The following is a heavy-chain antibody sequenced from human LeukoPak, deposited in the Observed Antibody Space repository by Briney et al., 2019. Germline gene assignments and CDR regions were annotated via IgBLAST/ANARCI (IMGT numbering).Heavy chain of an antibody. J-gene: IGHJ4*02. CDR3: ARVLEYDIRCAFGY. Sequence: ASVKVSCKTSGFTFTSYGITWVRQAPGQGLEWMGWISAYNGNTNYALKPQSRVTMTKDTSTTTVYIERRSLTYDDTDVYFCARVLEYDIRCAFGYGGQGTLVTVSS. CDR2: ISAYNGNT. D-gene: IGHD3-22*01. CDR1: GFTFTSYG. V-gene: IGHV1-18*01.